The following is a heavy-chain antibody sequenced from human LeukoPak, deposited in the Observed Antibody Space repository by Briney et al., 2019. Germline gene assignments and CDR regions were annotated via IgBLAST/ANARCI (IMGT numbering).Heavy chain of an antibody. D-gene: IGHD6-6*01. J-gene: IGHJ4*02. Sequence: GGSLRLSCAASGFTFSDYYMSWIRQAPGKGLEWVSYISSSGSTIYYADSVKGRFTISRDNAKNSLYLRMDTLRAEDTAVYYCARKTYTISSWYFDYWGQGTLVTVSS. CDR1: GFTFSDYY. V-gene: IGHV3-11*04. CDR2: ISSSGSTI. CDR3: ARKTYTISSWYFDY.